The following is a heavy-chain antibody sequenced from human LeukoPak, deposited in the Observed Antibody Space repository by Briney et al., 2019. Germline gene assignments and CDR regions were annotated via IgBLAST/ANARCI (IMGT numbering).Heavy chain of an antibody. V-gene: IGHV1-24*01. CDR1: GYTLTELS. J-gene: IGHJ3*02. D-gene: IGHD6-19*01. CDR2: FDPEDGET. Sequence: ASVKVSCKVSGYTLTELSMHWVRQAPGKGLEWMGGFDPEDGETIYAQKFQGRVTMTEDTSTDTAYMELSSLRSEDTAVYYCATGVISSGWYAIPGAFDIWGQGTMVTVSS. CDR3: ATGVISSGWYAIPGAFDI.